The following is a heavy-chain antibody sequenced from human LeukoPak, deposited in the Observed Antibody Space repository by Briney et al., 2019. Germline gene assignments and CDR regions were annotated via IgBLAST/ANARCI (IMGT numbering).Heavy chain of an antibody. CDR3: ARSSRFGEFSSRYGY. Sequence: GGSLRLPCAASGFTFDDYGMSWVRQAPGKGLEWVSGINWNGGSTGYADSVKGRFTISRDNAKNSLYLQMNSLRAEDTALYYCARSSRFGEFSSRYGYWGQGTLVTVSS. V-gene: IGHV3-20*04. J-gene: IGHJ4*02. CDR1: GFTFDDYG. D-gene: IGHD3-10*01. CDR2: INWNGGST.